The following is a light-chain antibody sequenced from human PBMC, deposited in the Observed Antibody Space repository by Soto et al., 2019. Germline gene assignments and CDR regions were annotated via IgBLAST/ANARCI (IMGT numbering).Light chain of an antibody. J-gene: IGKJ3*01. CDR1: QSVSSTY. V-gene: IGKV3-20*01. CDR3: QQYGSIPFT. Sequence: IGLTQSPGTLSLSPGERATLSCRASQSVSSTYLGWYQQKPGQAPRLLISGASSRATGIPDRFSGSGSGTDFTLTSSRLAPEDFAVYYCQQYGSIPFTFGPGTKVDI. CDR2: GAS.